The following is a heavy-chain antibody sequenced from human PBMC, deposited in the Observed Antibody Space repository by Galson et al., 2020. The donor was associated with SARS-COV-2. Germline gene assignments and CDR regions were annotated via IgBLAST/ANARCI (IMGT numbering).Heavy chain of an antibody. V-gene: IGHV3-21*01. D-gene: IGHD2-8*01. J-gene: IGHJ4*02. Sequence: TGGSLRLSCAASGFTFSSYMMNWVRQAPGKGLEWVSSISSSSSFIYYADSVKGRFTISRDNPKNSLFLQMNSLRAEDTGVYYCARDEGAMVRGGQCFDSWGQGILVTVSS. CDR1: GFTFSSYM. CDR3: ARDEGAMVRGGQCFDS. CDR2: ISSSSSFI.